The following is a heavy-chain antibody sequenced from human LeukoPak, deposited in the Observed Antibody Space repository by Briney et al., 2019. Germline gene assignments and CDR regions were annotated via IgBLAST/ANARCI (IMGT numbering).Heavy chain of an antibody. D-gene: IGHD2-15*01. CDR3: ARVVETDCRGGSCYSGLYY. V-gene: IGHV3-21*01. Sequence: GGSLRLSCAASGFTFSSYNMNWVRQAPGRGLEWVSSISRSGSYIYYADSVKGRFTISRDNAQNSLYLQMNSLRVEDTAVYYCARVVETDCRGGSCYSGLYYWGQGTLVTLSS. J-gene: IGHJ4*02. CDR2: ISRSGSYI. CDR1: GFTFSSYN.